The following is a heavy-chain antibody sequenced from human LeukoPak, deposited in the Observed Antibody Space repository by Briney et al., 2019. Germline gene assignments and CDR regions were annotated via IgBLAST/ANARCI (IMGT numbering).Heavy chain of an antibody. V-gene: IGHV4-34*01. CDR1: GEPFNGYY. D-gene: IGHD4-23*01. Sequence: KPSETLSLSCAVYGEPFNGYYWNWIRQSPGKGLEWIGEINHSGSTNYNPSLKSRVTISVDTSKNQFSLKLSSVTAADTAVYYCARHRPYGGIDYWGQGTLVTVSS. CDR3: ARHRPYGGIDY. CDR2: INHSGST. J-gene: IGHJ4*02.